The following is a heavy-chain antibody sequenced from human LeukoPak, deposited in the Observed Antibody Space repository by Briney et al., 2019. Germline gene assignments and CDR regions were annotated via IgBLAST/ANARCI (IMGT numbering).Heavy chain of an antibody. CDR2: IRYDGSSK. J-gene: IGHJ4*02. CDR1: GFTCNSYG. Sequence: GGSMSFSCASSGFTCNSYGIHWLRQAPDKGLEWVAFIRYDGSSKSYADAVKGRFTTSTDNSTTTLYLQRNSLRAEATAVYYCAKDRLRGYTYVDYWGQGTLVTVSS. CDR3: AKDRLRGYTYVDY. V-gene: IGHV3-30*02. D-gene: IGHD5-18*01.